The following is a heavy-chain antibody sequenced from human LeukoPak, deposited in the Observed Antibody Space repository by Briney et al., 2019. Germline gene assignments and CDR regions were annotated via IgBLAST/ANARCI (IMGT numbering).Heavy chain of an antibody. Sequence: RGSLRLSCAASGFTFSSYAIQWVRQAPGKGLEWVAVISYDGSNKYYADSVKGRFTISRDNSKNTLYLQINSLRAEDTAVYYCARGAGYRGYEYETRGEFSYWGQGALVTVSS. V-gene: IGHV3-30*04. CDR1: GFTFSSYA. CDR3: ARGAGYRGYEYETRGEFSY. J-gene: IGHJ4*02. D-gene: IGHD5-12*01. CDR2: ISYDGSNK.